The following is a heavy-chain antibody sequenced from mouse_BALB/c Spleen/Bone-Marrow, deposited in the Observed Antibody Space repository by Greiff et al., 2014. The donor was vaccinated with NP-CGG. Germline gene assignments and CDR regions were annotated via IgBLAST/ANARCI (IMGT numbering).Heavy chain of an antibody. D-gene: IGHD2-14*01. J-gene: IGHJ1*01. CDR3: ARLGYRYGYWFFDV. V-gene: IGHV14-3*02. CDR1: GFNIKDTY. CDR2: IDPANGYT. Sequence: VQLQQPGAELVKPGASVKLSCTASGFNIKDTYMHWVKQRPEQGLEWIGRIDPANGYTKYDPKFQGKATITADTSSNTAYLQLNSLTSEDTAVYYCARLGYRYGYWFFDVWGAGTTVTVSS.